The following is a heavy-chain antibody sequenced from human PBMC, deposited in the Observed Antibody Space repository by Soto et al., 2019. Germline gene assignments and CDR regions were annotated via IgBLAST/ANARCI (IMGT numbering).Heavy chain of an antibody. Sequence: GGSLRLSCVVSGFTFSGYSMNWVRQTPGKGLEWLSYISSAGTTISYADSVKGRFTISRDNAKNSLYLQMNSLRDEDTAVYYCVRDFDCADGVCYTGYYYYGLDVWGQGTTVTVSS. CDR2: ISSAGTTI. CDR1: GFTFSGYS. CDR3: VRDFDCADGVCYTGYYYYGLDV. D-gene: IGHD2-8*01. V-gene: IGHV3-48*02. J-gene: IGHJ6*01.